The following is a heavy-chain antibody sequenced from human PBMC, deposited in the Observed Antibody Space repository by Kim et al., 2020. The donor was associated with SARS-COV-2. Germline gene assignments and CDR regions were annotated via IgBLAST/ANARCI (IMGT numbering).Heavy chain of an antibody. CDR3: ARHLTVNYYRNSRYYGMDV. V-gene: IGHV4-59*13. CDR1: GGSISNYF. Sequence: SETLSLTCTVSGGSISNYFWCWIWKRPGQGLEWIGYVFYSGSTNYNPSLSSRVTISVDTSKNQFSLTLNYVTPADTAVFHCARHLTVNYYRNSRYYGMDVWGPGTTVSVSS. D-gene: IGHD1-7*01. J-gene: IGHJ6*02. CDR2: VFYSGST.